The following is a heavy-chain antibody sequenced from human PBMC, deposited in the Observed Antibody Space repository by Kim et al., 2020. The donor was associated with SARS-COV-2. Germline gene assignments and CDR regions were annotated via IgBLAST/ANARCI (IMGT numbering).Heavy chain of an antibody. J-gene: IGHJ3*02. CDR3: ARGDIADDAFDI. D-gene: IGHD5-12*01. V-gene: IGHV4-4*09. Sequence: NYNPSLKSRVTISVDTSKNQFSLKLSSVTAADTAVYYCARGDIADDAFDIWGQGTMVTVSS.